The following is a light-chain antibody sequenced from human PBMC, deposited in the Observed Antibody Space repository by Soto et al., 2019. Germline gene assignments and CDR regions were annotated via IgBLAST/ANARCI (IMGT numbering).Light chain of an antibody. CDR2: AAT. Sequence: EAVLTQSPGTLSLSPGERATLSCRASQSCGSHFVAWYQQKTGPPPSLLIYAATARATGVPDRFSGSGSGTAFTLTISSLEPEDAAVYFCQQYGSSYTFGQGTRLELK. V-gene: IGKV3-20*01. J-gene: IGKJ2*01. CDR1: QSCGSHF. CDR3: QQYGSSYT.